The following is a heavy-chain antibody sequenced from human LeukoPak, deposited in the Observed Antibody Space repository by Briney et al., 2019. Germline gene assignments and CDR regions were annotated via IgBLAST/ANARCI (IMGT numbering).Heavy chain of an antibody. CDR3: TRDDQYYFDY. D-gene: IGHD2-2*01. CDR2: IRSKAYGGTT. CDR1: GFTFGDYA. Sequence: GRSLRLFCTASGFTFGDYAMSWVRQAPGKGLEWVGFIRSKAYGGTTEYAASVKGRFNISRDDSKSIAYLQMNSLKTEDTAVYYCTRDDQYYFDYWGQGTLVTVSS. J-gene: IGHJ4*02. V-gene: IGHV3-49*04.